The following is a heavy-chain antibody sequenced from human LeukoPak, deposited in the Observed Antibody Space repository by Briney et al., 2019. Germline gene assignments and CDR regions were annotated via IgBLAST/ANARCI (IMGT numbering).Heavy chain of an antibody. D-gene: IGHD2-2*01. J-gene: IGHJ5*02. Sequence: ASVKVSCKASGHTFTSYDINWVRQATGQGLEWMGWMNPNSGNTGYAQKFQGRVTMTRNTSISTAYMELSSLRSEDTAVYYCARAKPVGYCSNTSCRRWFDPWGQGTLVTVSS. CDR3: ARAKPVGYCSNTSCRRWFDP. CDR1: GHTFTSYD. CDR2: MNPNSGNT. V-gene: IGHV1-8*01.